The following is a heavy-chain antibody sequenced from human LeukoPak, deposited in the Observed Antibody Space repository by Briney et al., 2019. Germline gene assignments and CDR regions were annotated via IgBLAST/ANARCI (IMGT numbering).Heavy chain of an antibody. CDR2: IYPGDSDT. V-gene: IGHV5-51*01. J-gene: IGHJ5*02. Sequence: GEALQISCEGYGYGFTSYWIGWVRPVPGKGLGWMGIIYPGDSDTRYRPSFQGEVTISADKSISTAYLQWSSLKPSDTAMYYCARHSITMVRGVTPNWFDPWGQGTLVTVSS. CDR1: GYGFTSYW. CDR3: ARHSITMVRGVTPNWFDP. D-gene: IGHD3-10*01.